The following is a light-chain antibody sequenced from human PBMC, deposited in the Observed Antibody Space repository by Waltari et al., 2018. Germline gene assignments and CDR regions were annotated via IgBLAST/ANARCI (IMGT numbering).Light chain of an antibody. CDR2: WAS. J-gene: IGKJ3*01. V-gene: IGKV4-1*01. CDR1: QSVFYSRNNKNY. Sequence: DIVMTQSPDSLAVSLGERATINCKSSQSVFYSRNNKNYLAWYQQKPGQTPKLLLYWASTRESGVPDRFSGSGSGTDFTLTISTLQAEDVAVYYCQQSYTTPLAFGPGTTVDIK. CDR3: QQSYTTPLA.